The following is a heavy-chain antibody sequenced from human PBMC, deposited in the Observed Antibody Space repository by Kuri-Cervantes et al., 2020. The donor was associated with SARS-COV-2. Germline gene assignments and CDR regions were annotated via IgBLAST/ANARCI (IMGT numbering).Heavy chain of an antibody. Sequence: ETLSLTCAASGFTFSSYWMSWVRQAPGKGLEWVSCISSSSTIYYADSVKGRFTISRDNAKNSLYLQMNSLRAEDTALYYCARDCVGSGSYVRSYYYYGMDVWGQGTTVTVSS. CDR1: GFTFSSYW. J-gene: IGHJ6*02. CDR3: ARDCVGSGSYVRSYYYYGMDV. D-gene: IGHD3-10*01. CDR2: ISSSSTI. V-gene: IGHV3-69-1*01.